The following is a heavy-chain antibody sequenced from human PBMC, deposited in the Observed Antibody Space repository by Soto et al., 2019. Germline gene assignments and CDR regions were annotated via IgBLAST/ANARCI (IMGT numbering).Heavy chain of an antibody. CDR1: GGSISSYY. CDR3: ARGRGANAWLSYFDY. D-gene: IGHD5-12*01. V-gene: IGHV4-59*01. Sequence: PSETLSLTCTVSGGSISSYYWSWIRQPPGKGLEWIGYIYYSGSTNYNPSLKSRVTISVDTSKNQFSLKLSSVTAADTAVYYCARGRGANAWLSYFDYWGQGTLVTVSS. CDR2: IYYSGST. J-gene: IGHJ4*02.